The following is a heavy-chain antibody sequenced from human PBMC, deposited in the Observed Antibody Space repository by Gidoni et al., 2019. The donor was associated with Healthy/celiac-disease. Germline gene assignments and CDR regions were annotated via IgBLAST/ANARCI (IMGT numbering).Heavy chain of an antibody. CDR2: IKQDGSEK. V-gene: IGHV3-7*01. D-gene: IGHD4-17*01. Sequence: EVQLVESGGGLVQPGGSLRLSCAASGFTFSSYWMSWVRQAPGKGLEWVANIKQDGSEKYYVDSVKGRFTISRDNAKNSLYLQMNSLRAEDTAVYYCARSYTVTNRYYGMDVWGQGTTVTVSS. CDR1: GFTFSSYW. CDR3: ARSYTVTNRYYGMDV. J-gene: IGHJ6*02.